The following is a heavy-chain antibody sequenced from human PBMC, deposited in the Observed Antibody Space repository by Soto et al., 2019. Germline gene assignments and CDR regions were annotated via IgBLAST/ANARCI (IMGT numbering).Heavy chain of an antibody. Sequence: SETLSLTCTVSGGSISSYYWSWIRQPPGKGLEWIGYIYYSGSTNYNPSLKSRVTISVDTSKNQFSLKLSSVTAADTAVYYCARRELSGYDSWFYYWGQGTLVTVSS. CDR1: GGSISSYY. CDR3: ARRELSGYDSWFYY. D-gene: IGHD5-12*01. CDR2: IYYSGST. V-gene: IGHV4-59*08. J-gene: IGHJ4*02.